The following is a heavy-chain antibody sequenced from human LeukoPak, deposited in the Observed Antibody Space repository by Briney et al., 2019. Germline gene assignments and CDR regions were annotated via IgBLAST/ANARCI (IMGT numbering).Heavy chain of an antibody. V-gene: IGHV3-23*01. CDR1: GFTFSSYA. D-gene: IGHD3-3*01. CDR2: ISGSGGST. Sequence: GGSLRLSCAASGFTFSSYAMSWVRQAPGKGLEWVSAISGSGGSTYYADSVKGRFTISRDNSKNTLNLQMNSLRAEDTAVYYCAKDTIFGVVIARNWFDPWGQGTLVTVSS. CDR3: AKDTIFGVVIARNWFDP. J-gene: IGHJ5*02.